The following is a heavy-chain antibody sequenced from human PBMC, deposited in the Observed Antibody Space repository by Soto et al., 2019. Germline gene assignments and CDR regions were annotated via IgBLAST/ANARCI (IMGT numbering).Heavy chain of an antibody. J-gene: IGHJ4*02. Sequence: GGSLRLSCAASGFTLSSYAMSWVRKAPWKGLEWVSAITASGNTDYVDSVKGRFTISRDSSQNTLYLQMNCLRAEDTAIYYCAKEQWELTRPRFDYWGQGTLVSVPS. CDR1: GFTLSSYA. V-gene: IGHV3-23*01. CDR2: ITASGNT. CDR3: AKEQWELTRPRFDY. D-gene: IGHD1-26*01.